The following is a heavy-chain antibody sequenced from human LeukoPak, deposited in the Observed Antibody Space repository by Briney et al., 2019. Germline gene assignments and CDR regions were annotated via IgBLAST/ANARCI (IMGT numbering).Heavy chain of an antibody. V-gene: IGHV4-34*01. Sequence: ASETLSLTCAVYGGSFSGYYWSWIRQPPGKGLEWIGEINHSGSTNYNPSLKSRVTISVDTSKNQFSLKLSSVTAADTAVYYCARVGRYYDFWSGHLRYNWFDPWGQGTLVTVSS. J-gene: IGHJ5*02. CDR3: ARVGRYYDFWSGHLRYNWFDP. D-gene: IGHD3-3*01. CDR2: INHSGST. CDR1: GGSFSGYY.